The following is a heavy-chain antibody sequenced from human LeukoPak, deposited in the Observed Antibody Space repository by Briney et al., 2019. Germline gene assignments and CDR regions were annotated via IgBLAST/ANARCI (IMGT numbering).Heavy chain of an antibody. CDR3: ARHGPVDTAMVYYYYYYGMDV. J-gene: IGHJ6*02. V-gene: IGHV4-59*08. Sequence: LSETLSLTCTVSGGSISSYYWSWVRQPPGKGLEWIGYIYYSGSTNYNPSLKSRVTISVDTSKNQFSLKLSSVTAADTAVYYCARHGPVDTAMVYYYYYYGMDVWGQGTTVTVSS. D-gene: IGHD5-18*01. CDR1: GGSISSYY. CDR2: IYYSGST.